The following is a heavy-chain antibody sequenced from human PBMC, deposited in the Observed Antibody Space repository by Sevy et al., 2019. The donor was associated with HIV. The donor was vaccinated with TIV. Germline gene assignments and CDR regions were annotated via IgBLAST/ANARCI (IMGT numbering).Heavy chain of an antibody. Sequence: SETLSLTCAVSGGSISTRNWWNWVRQPPGKGLEWIGEIYHSGSTNRNPSLKSRVTISLDKSKNQFSLKLSSVTAADTAVYYCARGGGGYCSSTSCHIGYWGQGTLVTVSS. J-gene: IGHJ4*02. CDR1: GGSISTRNW. D-gene: IGHD2-2*03. V-gene: IGHV4-4*02. CDR2: IYHSGST. CDR3: ARGGGGYCSSTSCHIGY.